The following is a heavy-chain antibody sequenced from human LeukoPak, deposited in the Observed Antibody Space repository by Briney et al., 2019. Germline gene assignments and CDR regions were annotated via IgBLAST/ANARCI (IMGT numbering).Heavy chain of an antibody. CDR2: ISGSGGST. Sequence: GGSLRLSCAASGFTFSSYAMSWVRQAPGKGLEWVSAISGSGGSTYYADSVKGRFTISRDNSKNTLYLQMNSLRAEDTAVYYCAKDLRGRRIANAIVVVTTTGHWGQGTLVTVSS. CDR1: GFTFSSYA. J-gene: IGHJ4*02. V-gene: IGHV3-23*01. D-gene: IGHD3-22*01. CDR3: AKDLRGRRIANAIVVVTTTGH.